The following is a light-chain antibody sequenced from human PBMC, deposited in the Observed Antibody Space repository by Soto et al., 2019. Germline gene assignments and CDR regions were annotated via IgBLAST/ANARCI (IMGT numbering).Light chain of an antibody. CDR2: SDN. CDR1: NSNIGGNT. V-gene: IGLV1-44*01. CDR3: SAWDDNLSGPV. J-gene: IGLJ3*02. Sequence: QSVLTQPPSASGAPGLRVTISCSGSNSNIGGNTVNWYQQLPGKAPKLLIHSDNERPSGVPGRFSGSRSGASASLAITGLQSEDEAYYYCSAWDDNLSGPVLGGGTKLTVL.